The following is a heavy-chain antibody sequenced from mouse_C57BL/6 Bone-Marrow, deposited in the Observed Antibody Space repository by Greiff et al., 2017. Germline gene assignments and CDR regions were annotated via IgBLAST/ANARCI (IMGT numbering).Heavy chain of an antibody. CDR2: IYPGDGDT. CDR3: ARERDYDGAWFAY. CDR1: GYAFSSYW. Sequence: QVHVKQSGAELVKPGASVKISCKASGYAFSSYWMNWVKQRPGKGLEWIGQIYPGDGDTNYNGKFKGKATLTADKSSSTAYMQLSSLTSEDSAVYFCARERDYDGAWFAYWGQGTLVTVSA. V-gene: IGHV1-80*01. J-gene: IGHJ3*01. D-gene: IGHD2-4*01.